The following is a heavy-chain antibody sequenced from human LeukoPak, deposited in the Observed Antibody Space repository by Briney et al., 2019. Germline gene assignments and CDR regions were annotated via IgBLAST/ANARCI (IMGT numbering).Heavy chain of an antibody. D-gene: IGHD6-13*01. CDR1: GFTFPNAW. Sequence: GGSLRLSCAASGFTFPNAWMSWLRQAPGKGLEWVGHIKSRTDGGTTDYAAPVKGRFTISRDDSENTLYLQMNSLKTEDTAVYYCATPGRIPEAANWFAPWGQGTLVTVSS. V-gene: IGHV3-15*01. CDR3: ATPGRIPEAANWFAP. J-gene: IGHJ5*02. CDR2: IKSRTDGGTT.